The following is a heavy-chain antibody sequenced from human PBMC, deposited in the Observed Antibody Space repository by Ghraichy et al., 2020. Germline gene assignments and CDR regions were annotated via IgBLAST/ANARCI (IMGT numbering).Heavy chain of an antibody. CDR2: IYSSGDT. V-gene: IGHV4-31*03. Sequence: SCTVSGDSINSGGYYWSWIRQYPGKGLEWIGYIYSSGDTFYTPSLKSRATISLDTSKNQFSLSLTSVTSADTAFYYCARGNDYGDGLALCYFDFWGQGTLVSVSS. D-gene: IGHD4-17*01. J-gene: IGHJ4*02. CDR3: ARGNDYGDGLALCYFDF. CDR1: GDSINSGGYY.